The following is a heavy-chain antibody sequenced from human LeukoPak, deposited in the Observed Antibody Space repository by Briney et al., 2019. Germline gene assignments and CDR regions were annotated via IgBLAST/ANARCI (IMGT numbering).Heavy chain of an antibody. CDR2: IYHSGST. J-gene: IGHJ6*03. D-gene: IGHD2-15*01. CDR1: GYSISSGYY. CDR3: ARTRARSPYYYYYMDV. Sequence: SETLSLTCTVSGYSISSGYYWGWTRQPPGKGLEWIGSIYHSGSTYYNPSLKSRVTISVDTSKNQFSLKLSSVTAADTAVYYCARTRARSPYYYYYMDVWGKGTTVTVSS. V-gene: IGHV4-38-2*02.